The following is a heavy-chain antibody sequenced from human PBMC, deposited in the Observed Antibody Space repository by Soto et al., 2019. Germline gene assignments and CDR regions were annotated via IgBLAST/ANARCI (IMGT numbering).Heavy chain of an antibody. CDR3: TRLQVHDFWSGSPPGRFDP. D-gene: IGHD3-3*01. J-gene: IGHJ5*02. CDR2: IYYSGST. V-gene: IGHV4-59*01. Sequence: QVQLQESGPGLVKPSETLSLTCTVSGGSISSYYWSWIRQPPGKGLEWIGYIYYSGSTNYNPSLKSRVTISVDSSKKQFSLKLSSVTAADTAEYYCTRLQVHDFWSGSPPGRFDPWGQGTLVTVSS. CDR1: GGSISSYY.